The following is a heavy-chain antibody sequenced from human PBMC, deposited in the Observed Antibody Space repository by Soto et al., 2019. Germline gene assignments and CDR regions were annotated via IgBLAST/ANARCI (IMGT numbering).Heavy chain of an antibody. CDR2: ISGSGGST. D-gene: IGHD3-10*01. CDR1: GFTFSSYA. CDR3: AKDVGYGSGSPSPFFDY. J-gene: IGHJ4*01. V-gene: IGHV3-23*01. Sequence: PGGSLRLSCAASGFTFSSYAMSWVRQAPGKGLEWVSAISGSGGSTYYADSVKGRFTISRDNSKNTLYLQMNSLRAEDTAVYYCAKDVGYGSGSPSPFFDYWGQEPWSPSPQ.